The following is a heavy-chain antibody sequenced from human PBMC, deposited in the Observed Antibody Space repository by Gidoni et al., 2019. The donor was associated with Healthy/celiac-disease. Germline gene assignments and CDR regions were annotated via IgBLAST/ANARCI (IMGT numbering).Heavy chain of an antibody. CDR3: ARGVDIVVVPAAPFDP. V-gene: IGHV4-34*01. J-gene: IGHJ5*02. Sequence: QVQLQQWGAGLLKPSETLSLPCAVYGGSFSGYYWSWIRQPPGKGLEWIGEINHSGSTNYNPSLKSRVTISVDTSKSQFSLKLSSVTTADTAVYYCARGVDIVVVPAAPFDPWGQGTLVTVSS. CDR2: INHSGST. CDR1: GGSFSGYY. D-gene: IGHD2-2*03.